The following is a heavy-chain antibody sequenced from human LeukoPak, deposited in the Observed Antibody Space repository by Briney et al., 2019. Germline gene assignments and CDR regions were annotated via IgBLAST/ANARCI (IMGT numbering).Heavy chain of an antibody. V-gene: IGHV3-23*01. CDR1: GFTFSSYA. Sequence: GGSLRLSCAASGFTFSSYAMSWVRQAPGKGLEWVSAISGSGGSTYYADSVKGRFSISRDNSKNTLYLQMNSLRAEDTAVYYCAKEPRYEYYYYYYMDVWGKGTTVSVFS. J-gene: IGHJ6*03. CDR3: AKEPRYEYYYYYYMDV. D-gene: IGHD3-9*01. CDR2: ISGSGGST.